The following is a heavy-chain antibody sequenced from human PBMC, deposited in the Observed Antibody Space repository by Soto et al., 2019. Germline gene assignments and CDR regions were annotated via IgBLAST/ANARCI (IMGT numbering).Heavy chain of an antibody. CDR2: IYYSGST. D-gene: IGHD6-6*01. CDR3: ARHSARHWFEP. V-gene: IGHV4-39*01. CDR1: GGSISSSSYY. Sequence: SETLSLTCIVSGGSISSSSYYWGWIRQPPGKCLEWIGSIYYSGSTYYNPSLKSRVTISVYTSKNQFSLKLSSVTSADTAVFYCARHSARHWFEPWGPGTLVTAPQ. J-gene: IGHJ5*02.